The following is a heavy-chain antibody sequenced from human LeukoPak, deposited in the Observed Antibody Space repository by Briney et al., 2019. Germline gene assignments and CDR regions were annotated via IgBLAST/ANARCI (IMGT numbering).Heavy chain of an antibody. CDR2: IYTSGST. J-gene: IGHJ4*02. CDR1: GGSFSGYY. CDR3: ARDGVNSDWPPHY. V-gene: IGHV4-4*07. Sequence: SETLSLTCAVYGGSFSGYYWSWIRQPAGKGPEWIGRIYTSGSTNYNPSLKSRVTMSVDTSKNQFSLKLSSVTAADTAVYYCARDGVNSDWPPHYWGQGTLVTVSS. D-gene: IGHD6-19*01.